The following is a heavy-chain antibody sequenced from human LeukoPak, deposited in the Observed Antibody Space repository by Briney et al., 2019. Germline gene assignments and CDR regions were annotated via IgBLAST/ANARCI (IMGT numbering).Heavy chain of an antibody. CDR3: ARDRWAVAGHNWFDP. D-gene: IGHD6-19*01. CDR2: ISYDGSNK. V-gene: IGHV3-30-3*01. J-gene: IGHJ5*02. Sequence: GGSLRLSCAASGFTFSSYAMHWVRQAPGKGLEWVAVISYDGSNKYYADSVKGRFTISRDNSKNTLYLQMNSLRAEDTAVYYCARDRWAVAGHNWFDPWGQGTLVTVSS. CDR1: GFTFSSYA.